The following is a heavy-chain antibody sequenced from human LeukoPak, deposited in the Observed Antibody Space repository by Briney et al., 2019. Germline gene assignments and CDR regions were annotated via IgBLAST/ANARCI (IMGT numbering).Heavy chain of an antibody. CDR3: AREWWYLDY. CDR2: IKEDGSDI. D-gene: IGHD2-15*01. CDR1: RLTFTSYA. J-gene: IGHJ4*02. V-gene: IGHV3-7*05. Sequence: GGSLRLSCAASRLTFTSYAMTWVRQAPGRGLEWVARIKEDGSDIYYVDSVKGRFTISRDNAKRSLYLQMNSLRAEDTAVYYCAREWWYLDYWGQGTLVTVSS.